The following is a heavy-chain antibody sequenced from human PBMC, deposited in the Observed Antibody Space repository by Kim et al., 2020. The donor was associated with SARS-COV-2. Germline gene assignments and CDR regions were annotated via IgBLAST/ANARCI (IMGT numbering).Heavy chain of an antibody. CDR1: GYTFTSYY. D-gene: IGHD3-9*01. J-gene: IGHJ5*02. CDR3: ARGPQGRYFDWLEVIARGGWFDP. CDR2: INPSGGST. Sequence: ASVKVSCKASGYTFTSYYMHWVRQAPGQGLEWMGIINPSGGSTSYAQKFQGRVTMTRDTSTSTVYMELSSLRSEDTAVYYCARGPQGRYFDWLEVIARGGWFDPWGQGTLVTVSS. V-gene: IGHV1-46*01.